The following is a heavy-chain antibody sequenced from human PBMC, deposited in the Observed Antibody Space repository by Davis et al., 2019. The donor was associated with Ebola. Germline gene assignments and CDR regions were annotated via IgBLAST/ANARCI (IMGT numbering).Heavy chain of an antibody. CDR3: ARGGLRWELLHYYYGMDV. Sequence: GESLKISCAASGFTFSSYGMNWVRQAPGKGLEWVAVISYDGSNKYYADSVKGRFTISRDNSKNTLYLQMNSLRAEDTAVYYCARGGLRWELLHYYYGMDVWGQGTTVTVSS. CDR2: ISYDGSNK. J-gene: IGHJ6*02. D-gene: IGHD1-26*01. CDR1: GFTFSSYG. V-gene: IGHV3-30*03.